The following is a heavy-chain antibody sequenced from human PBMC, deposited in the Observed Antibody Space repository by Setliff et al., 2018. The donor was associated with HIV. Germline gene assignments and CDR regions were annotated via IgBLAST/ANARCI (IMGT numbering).Heavy chain of an antibody. CDR1: GGSFSSSTYS. Sequence: NPSETLSLTSTVSGGSFSSSTYSWGWIRQPPGMGLEWIGSIHSSGTTYYNPSLKSRVAISVDTSRSQFSLKLRSVTAADTAVYYCARHKTNYDFYAFDVWGQGTMVTVSS. J-gene: IGHJ3*01. CDR2: IHSSGTT. D-gene: IGHD3-3*01. CDR3: ARHKTNYDFYAFDV. V-gene: IGHV4-39*01.